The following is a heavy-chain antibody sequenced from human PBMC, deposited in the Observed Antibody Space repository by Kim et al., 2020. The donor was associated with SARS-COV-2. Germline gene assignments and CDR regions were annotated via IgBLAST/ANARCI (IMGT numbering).Heavy chain of an antibody. CDR2: IYSGGST. CDR3: ARVQLADRWWAGGDYVRWFDP. V-gene: IGHV3-53*01. J-gene: IGHJ5*02. Sequence: GGSLRLSCAASGFTVSSNYMSWVRQAPGKGLEWVSVIYSGGSTYYADSVKGRFTISRDNSKNKLYLQMNSLRAEDTAVYYCARVQLADRWWAGGDYVRWFDPWGQGTLVTVSS. D-gene: IGHD2-21*02. CDR1: GFTVSSNY.